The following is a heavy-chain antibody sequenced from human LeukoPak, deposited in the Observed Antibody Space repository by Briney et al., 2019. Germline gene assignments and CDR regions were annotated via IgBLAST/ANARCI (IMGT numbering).Heavy chain of an antibody. CDR1: GFPFRSYS. CDR3: ARDTYNWNYGYDY. V-gene: IGHV3-21*01. CDR2: ISTTSTYV. D-gene: IGHD1-7*01. Sequence: GGSLRLSCAASGFPFRSYSMTWVRQAPGKGLEWVSSISTTSTYVYYVDSVKGRFTISRDNAKNSLYLQMNSLRAEDTAVYYCARDTYNWNYGYDYWGQGTLVTVSS. J-gene: IGHJ4*02.